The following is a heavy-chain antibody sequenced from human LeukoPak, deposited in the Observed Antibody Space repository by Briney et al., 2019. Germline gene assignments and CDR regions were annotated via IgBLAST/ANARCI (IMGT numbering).Heavy chain of an antibody. Sequence: SETLSLTCTVSGDSITSYYWTWIRPPPGKALEGIGYIYYSGSTNYSPSLKSRVTISLDKPKTQFFLKLSSVAAADTAVYYCARLSNYGILTGNSWFDSWGQGTLVTVSS. D-gene: IGHD3-9*01. CDR3: ARLSNYGILTGNSWFDS. J-gene: IGHJ5*01. V-gene: IGHV4-59*08. CDR2: IYYSGST. CDR1: GDSITSYY.